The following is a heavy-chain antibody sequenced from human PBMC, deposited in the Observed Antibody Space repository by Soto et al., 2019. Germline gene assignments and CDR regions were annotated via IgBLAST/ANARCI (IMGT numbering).Heavy chain of an antibody. Sequence: PGESLKISCKGSGYSFTSYWIGWVRQMPGKGLEWMGIIYPGDSDTRYSPSFQGQVTISADKSISTAYLQWSSLKASDTAMYYWAREINGFWSGYPTRGDAFDIWGQGTMVTVSS. D-gene: IGHD3-3*01. CDR2: IYPGDSDT. J-gene: IGHJ3*02. V-gene: IGHV5-51*01. CDR1: GYSFTSYW. CDR3: AREINGFWSGYPTRGDAFDI.